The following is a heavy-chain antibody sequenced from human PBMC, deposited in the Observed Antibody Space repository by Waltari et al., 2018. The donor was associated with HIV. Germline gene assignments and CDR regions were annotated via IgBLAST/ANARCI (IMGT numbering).Heavy chain of an antibody. CDR3: ARGTPLYGLDV. J-gene: IGHJ6*02. CDR2: IKDDGTEA. D-gene: IGHD2-15*01. V-gene: IGHV3-7*01. CDR1: GFTFSNTW. Sequence: EVILVESGWGLAQPGGCLRRSCAASGFTFSNTWMILVRQAPGKGLEWVANIKDDGTEAYYLDSVKGRFTISRDNAKDSLSLQMNSLRAEDTAVYYCARGTPLYGLDVWGQGTTVTASS.